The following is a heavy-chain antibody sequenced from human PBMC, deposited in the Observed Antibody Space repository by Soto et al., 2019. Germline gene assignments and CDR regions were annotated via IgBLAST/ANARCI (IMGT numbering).Heavy chain of an antibody. J-gene: IGHJ4*02. Sequence: SETLSLTCTVSGASLNNYYWTWNRQPPGKGLEWIGYIHYSGSTTYNPSLKNRVTISRDTSKKQFYLNLTSVTAADTAVYFCARSYSNAWYSSGYWGQGTLVTVSS. V-gene: IGHV4-59*01. CDR1: GASLNNYY. CDR3: ARSYSNAWYSSGY. D-gene: IGHD6-19*01. CDR2: IHYSGST.